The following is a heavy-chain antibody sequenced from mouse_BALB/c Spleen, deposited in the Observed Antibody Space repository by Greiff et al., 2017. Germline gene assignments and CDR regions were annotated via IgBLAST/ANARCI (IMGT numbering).Heavy chain of an antibody. Sequence: VQLQQSVAELVKPGASVKLSCKASGYTFTSYWMHWVKQRPGQGLEWIGEINPSNGRTNYNEKFKSKATLTVDKSSSTAYMQLSSLTSEDSAVYYCARGAGNYVDYWGQGTTLTVSS. J-gene: IGHJ2*01. CDR1: GYTFTSYW. CDR3: ARGAGNYVDY. V-gene: IGHV1S81*02. D-gene: IGHD3-3*01. CDR2: INPSNGRT.